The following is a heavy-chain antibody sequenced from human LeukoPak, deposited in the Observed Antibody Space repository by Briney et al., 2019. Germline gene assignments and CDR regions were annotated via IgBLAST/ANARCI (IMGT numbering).Heavy chain of an antibody. D-gene: IGHD6-13*01. J-gene: IGHJ6*02. CDR2: ISGSGGST. CDR1: GFTFSSYA. Sequence: GGPLRLSCAASGFTFSSYAMSWVRQAPGKGLEWVSAISGSGGSTYYADSVKGRFTISRDNSKNTLYLQMNSLRAEDTAVYYCAKDDSSWSYYYYGMDVWGQGTTVTVSS. V-gene: IGHV3-23*01. CDR3: AKDDSSWSYYYYGMDV.